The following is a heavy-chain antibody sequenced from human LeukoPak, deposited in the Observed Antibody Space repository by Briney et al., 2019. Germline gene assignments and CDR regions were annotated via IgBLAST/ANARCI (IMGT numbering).Heavy chain of an antibody. CDR2: IYYSGST. D-gene: IGHD6-13*01. CDR3: ARDRRRYSSSYDAFDI. CDR1: GGSISSGGYY. V-gene: IGHV4-61*08. J-gene: IGHJ3*02. Sequence: SETLSLTCTVSGGSISSGGYYWSWIRQHPGKGLEWIGYIYYSGSTNYNPSLKSRVTISVDTSKNQFSLKLSSVTAADTAVYYCARDRRRYSSSYDAFDIWGQGTMVTVSS.